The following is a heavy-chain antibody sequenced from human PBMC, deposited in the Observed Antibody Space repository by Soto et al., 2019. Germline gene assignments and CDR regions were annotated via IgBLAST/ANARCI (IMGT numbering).Heavy chain of an antibody. CDR3: ARDPYLSTTVPIMAA. CDR1: GFTFSNYS. Sequence: PXGSLRLSCAASGFTFSNYSMNWVRQAPGKGLEWVSYISHKSSAIYHADSVKGRFTISRDNAKNSLYLQMNSLIDEDTAVYYCARDPYLSTTVPIMAAWGQEPLATV. CDR2: ISHKSSAI. J-gene: IGHJ5*02. V-gene: IGHV3-48*02. D-gene: IGHD4-17*01.